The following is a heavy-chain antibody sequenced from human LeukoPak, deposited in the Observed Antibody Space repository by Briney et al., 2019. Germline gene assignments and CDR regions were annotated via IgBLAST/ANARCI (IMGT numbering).Heavy chain of an antibody. CDR2: IRYDGSNK. Sequence: GGSLRLSCAASGFTFSSYGMHWVRQAPGKGLEWVAFIRYDGSNKYYADSVKGRFTISRDNSKNTLYLQMNSLRAEDTAVYYCAKRDLYCSSTSCYCFDYWGQGTLVTVSS. V-gene: IGHV3-30*02. D-gene: IGHD2-2*01. J-gene: IGHJ4*02. CDR1: GFTFSSYG. CDR3: AKRDLYCSSTSCYCFDY.